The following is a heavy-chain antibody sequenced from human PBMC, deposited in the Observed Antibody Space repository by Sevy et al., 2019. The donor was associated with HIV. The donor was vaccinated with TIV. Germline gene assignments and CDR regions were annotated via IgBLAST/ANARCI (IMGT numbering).Heavy chain of an antibody. Sequence: GGSLRLSCAASGFTFSSYAMTWVRQAPGKGQEWVSGISASGASTYYADSVKGRFTISRDNSKNTLYLQINSLRAEDTAVYYCAKLSCSDGNCFSIDYWGQGTLVTVSS. CDR3: AKLSCSDGNCFSIDY. V-gene: IGHV3-23*01. CDR1: GFTFSSYA. CDR2: ISASGAST. J-gene: IGHJ4*02. D-gene: IGHD2-15*01.